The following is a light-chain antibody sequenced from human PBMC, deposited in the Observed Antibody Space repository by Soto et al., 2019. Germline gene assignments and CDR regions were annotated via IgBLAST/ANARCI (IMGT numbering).Light chain of an antibody. CDR3: QQYNNWLT. CDR1: QSVRSN. Sequence: EVVMTQSPATLSVSPGERATLSCRASQSVRSNLAWYQQKPGQAPRLLIYGASTRPTGIPARFSGSGSGTEFPLTIDSLQSEDFAVYYCQQYNNWLTFGGGTKVEIK. V-gene: IGKV3-15*01. CDR2: GAS. J-gene: IGKJ4*01.